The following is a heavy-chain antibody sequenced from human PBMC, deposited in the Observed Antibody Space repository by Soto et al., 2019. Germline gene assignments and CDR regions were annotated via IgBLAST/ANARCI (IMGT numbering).Heavy chain of an antibody. CDR3: ARLISSSSSGNWFDP. CDR1: GYSFTSYW. V-gene: IGHV5-51*01. CDR2: IYPGDSDT. D-gene: IGHD6-6*01. Sequence: GESLKISCKGSGYSFTSYWIGWVRQMPGKGLEWMGIIYPGDSDTRYSPSFQGQVTISADKSISTAYLQWSSLKASDTAMYYCARLISSSSSGNWFDPWGQGTLVTVSS. J-gene: IGHJ5*02.